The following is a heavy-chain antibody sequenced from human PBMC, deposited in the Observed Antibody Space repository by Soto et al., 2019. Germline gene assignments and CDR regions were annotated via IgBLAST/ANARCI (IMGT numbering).Heavy chain of an antibody. D-gene: IGHD3-3*01. J-gene: IGHJ6*02. CDR1: GFTFSSYA. CDR2: ISGSGGST. Sequence: PGGSLRLSCAASGFTFSSYAMSWVRQAPGKGLEWVSAISGSGGSTYYADSVKGRFTISRDNSKNTLYLQMNSLRAEDTAVYYCAKWGHYDFWSGSYYYYGMDVWGQGTTVTVSS. CDR3: AKWGHYDFWSGSYYYYGMDV. V-gene: IGHV3-23*01.